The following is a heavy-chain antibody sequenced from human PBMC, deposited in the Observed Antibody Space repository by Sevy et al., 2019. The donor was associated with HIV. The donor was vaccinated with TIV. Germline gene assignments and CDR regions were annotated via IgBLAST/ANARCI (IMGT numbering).Heavy chain of an antibody. D-gene: IGHD3-22*01. CDR1: GYTLTELS. CDR2: FDPEDGKR. V-gene: IGHV1-24*01. Sequence: ASVKVSCKVSGYTLTELSMHWVRQEPGKGLEWVGTFDPEDGKRIYAQKFKGRLTMTEDTSTETAYMELNSLRSDDTAVYYCATTKDYYDSSGYPFDYWGQGTQVTVSS. CDR3: ATTKDYYDSSGYPFDY. J-gene: IGHJ4*02.